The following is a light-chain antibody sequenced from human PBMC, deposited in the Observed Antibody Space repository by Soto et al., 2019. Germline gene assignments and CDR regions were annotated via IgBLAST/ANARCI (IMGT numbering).Light chain of an antibody. CDR3: SSYTSSSTLV. CDR1: SSDVGGYNY. V-gene: IGLV2-14*01. Sequence: QSALTQPASVSGSPGQSITISCTGTSSDVGGYNYVSWYQQHPGKAPKLMIYDVSNRPSGVSNRFSGSKSGNTASLTISGLPAEDEADYYCSSYTSSSTLVFGTGTKLTV. CDR2: DVS. J-gene: IGLJ1*01.